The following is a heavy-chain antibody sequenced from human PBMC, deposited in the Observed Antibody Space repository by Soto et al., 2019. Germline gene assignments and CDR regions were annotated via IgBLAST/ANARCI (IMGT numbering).Heavy chain of an antibody. CDR3: AREGVYRGHAPLGY. Sequence: VWWAAAEFTSIDICISWVLQTPGKGLEWVSVIYSGGATHYTDSVKGRFSISRDNSKNTLHLQMNSLRVDDTAMYYCAREGVYRGHAPLGYLGQGTLVTVFS. J-gene: IGHJ4*02. V-gene: IGHV3-66*01. D-gene: IGHD5-12*01. CDR1: EFTSIDIC. CDR2: IYSGGAT.